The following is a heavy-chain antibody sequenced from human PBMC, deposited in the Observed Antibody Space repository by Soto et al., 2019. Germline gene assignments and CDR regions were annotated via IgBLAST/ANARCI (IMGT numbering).Heavy chain of an antibody. V-gene: IGHV4-31*03. CDR3: AKLSCTSSTCYFPGWFDP. CDR1: GDSISGGASF. J-gene: IGHJ5*02. Sequence: TLSLTCTVPGDSISGGASFWSWILQPPGKGLEWIANVYYSGSSYYNPSLKSRLTISVDTTKNQFSLQLKSMTAADTAVYYCAKLSCTSSTCYFPGWFDPWGQGTLVTVSS. CDR2: VYYSGSS. D-gene: IGHD2-2*01.